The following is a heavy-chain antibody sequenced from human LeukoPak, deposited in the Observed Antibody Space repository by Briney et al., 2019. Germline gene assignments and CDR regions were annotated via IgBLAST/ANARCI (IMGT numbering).Heavy chain of an antibody. CDR1: GFTFSSYE. CDR2: ISSSGSTK. CDR3: ARLMYYYDSSGYWVFDY. D-gene: IGHD3-22*01. Sequence: GGSLRLSCAVSGFTFSSYEMNWVRQAPGKGLEWVSYISSSGSTKYYADSVKGRFTISRDNAKNSLYLQMNSLRAEDTAVYYCARLMYYYDSSGYWVFDYWGQGTLVTVSS. J-gene: IGHJ4*02. V-gene: IGHV3-48*03.